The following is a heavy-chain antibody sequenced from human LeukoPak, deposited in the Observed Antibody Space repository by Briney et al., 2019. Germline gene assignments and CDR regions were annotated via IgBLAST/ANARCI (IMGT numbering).Heavy chain of an antibody. CDR1: GFTFSSYG. CDR2: IWYDGSNK. V-gene: IGHV3-33*01. Sequence: GGSLRLSCAASGFTFSSYGMHWVRQAPGKGLEWVAVIWYDGSNKYYADSVKGRFTISRDNSKNTLYLQTNSLRAEDTAVYYCARDVNIAVAGTDYYYYYGMDVWGQGTTVTVSS. CDR3: ARDVNIAVAGTDYYYYYGMDV. J-gene: IGHJ6*02. D-gene: IGHD6-19*01.